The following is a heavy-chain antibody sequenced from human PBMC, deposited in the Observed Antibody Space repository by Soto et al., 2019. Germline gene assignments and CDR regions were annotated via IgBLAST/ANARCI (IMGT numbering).Heavy chain of an antibody. CDR3: ARDQETYYDFWSGYPPLEY. CDR2: ISAYNGNT. D-gene: IGHD3-3*01. Sequence: AAVKVSCKASGYTFTSYGISWVRQAPGQGLEWMGWISAYNGNTNYAQKLQGRVTMTTDTSTSTAYMEMNSLRAEDTAVYYCARDQETYYDFWSGYPPLEYWGQGTLVTVSS. J-gene: IGHJ4*02. V-gene: IGHV1-18*04. CDR1: GYTFTSYG.